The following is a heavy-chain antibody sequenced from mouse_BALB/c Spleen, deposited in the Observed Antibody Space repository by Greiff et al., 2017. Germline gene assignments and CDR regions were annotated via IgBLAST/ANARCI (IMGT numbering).Heavy chain of an antibody. D-gene: IGHD1-1*01. CDR3: ARRFDYGSSPYFDV. CDR2: ISNGGGST. CDR1: GFTFSSYT. Sequence: VQLKESGGGLVQPGGSRKLSCAASGFTFSSYTMSWVRQTPEKRLEWVAYISNGGGSTYYPDTVKGRFTISRDNAKNTLYLQMSSLKSEDTAMYYCARRFDYGSSPYFDVWGAGTTVTVSS. V-gene: IGHV5-12-2*01. J-gene: IGHJ1*01.